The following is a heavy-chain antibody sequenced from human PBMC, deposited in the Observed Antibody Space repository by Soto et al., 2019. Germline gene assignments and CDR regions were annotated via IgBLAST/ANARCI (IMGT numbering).Heavy chain of an antibody. CDR1: GYTFTSYG. V-gene: IGHV1-18*04. D-gene: IGHD3-22*01. CDR2: ISAYNGNT. J-gene: IGHJ5*02. CDR3: ARAVYSSGVYYRFDP. Sequence: GASVKVSCKASGYTFTSYGISWVRQAPGQGLEWMGWISAYNGNTNYAQKLQGRVTMTTDTSTSTAYMELRSLRSDDTAVYYCARAVYSSGVYYRFDPWGQGTLVTVSS.